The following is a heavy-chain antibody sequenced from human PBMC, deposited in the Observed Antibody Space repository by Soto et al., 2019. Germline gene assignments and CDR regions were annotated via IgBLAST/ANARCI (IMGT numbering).Heavy chain of an antibody. V-gene: IGHV3-30-3*01. D-gene: IGHD2-15*01. CDR3: ARVSGWLGYCSGGSCYLDY. J-gene: IGHJ4*02. CDR1: GFTFSSYA. CDR2: ISYDGSNK. Sequence: QVQLVESGGGVVQPGRSLRLSCAASGFTFSSYAMHWVRQAPGKGLAWVAVISYDGSNKYYADSVKGRFTISRDNSKNPLYLQMNSLRAEDTAVYYCARVSGWLGYCSGGSCYLDYWGQGTLVTVSS.